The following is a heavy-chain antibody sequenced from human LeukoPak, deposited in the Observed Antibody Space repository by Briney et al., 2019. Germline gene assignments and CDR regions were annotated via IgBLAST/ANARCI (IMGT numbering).Heavy chain of an antibody. CDR1: GYSFTNSW. V-gene: IGHV5-51*01. CDR2: TYPGDSET. Sequence: GESLKISCKASGYSFTNSWIAWVRQMPGKGLECMGITYPGDSETRYSPSFQGQVTISVDKSTSTAYLQWSSLKASDTAMYYCARQGCSTTSCHTIDYWGQGTLVTVSS. D-gene: IGHD2-2*01. CDR3: ARQGCSTTSCHTIDY. J-gene: IGHJ4*02.